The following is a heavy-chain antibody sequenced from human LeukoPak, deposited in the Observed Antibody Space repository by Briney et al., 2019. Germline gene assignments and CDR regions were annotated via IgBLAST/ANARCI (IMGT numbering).Heavy chain of an antibody. J-gene: IGHJ4*02. CDR3: AKDCSGGSCYPDY. D-gene: IGHD2-15*01. CDR2: ISYDGSNK. Sequence: PGRSLRLSCAASGFTFSSYGMHWVRQAPGKGLEWVAAISYDGSNKYYADSVKGRFTISRDNSKNTLYLQMNSLRAEDTAVYYCAKDCSGGSCYPDYWGQGTLVTVSS. V-gene: IGHV3-30*18. CDR1: GFTFSSYG.